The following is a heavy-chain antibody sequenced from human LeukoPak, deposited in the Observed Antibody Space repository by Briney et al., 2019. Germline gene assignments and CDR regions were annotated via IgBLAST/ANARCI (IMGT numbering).Heavy chain of an antibody. J-gene: IGHJ5*02. CDR1: GYTFTSYD. V-gene: IGHV1-8*01. D-gene: IGHD1-26*01. Sequence: ASVKVSCKASGYTFTSYDINWVRQATGQGLEWMGWMNPNSGNTGYAQKFQGRVTITRNTSISTAYMELSSLRSEDTAVYYCARGGIPGATTVTWFDPWGQGTLDTVSS. CDR3: ARGGIPGATTVTWFDP. CDR2: MNPNSGNT.